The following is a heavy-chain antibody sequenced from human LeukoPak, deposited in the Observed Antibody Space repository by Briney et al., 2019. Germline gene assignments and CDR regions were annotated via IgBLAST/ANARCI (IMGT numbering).Heavy chain of an antibody. Sequence: SETLSLTCTVSGGSISSSSYYWGWIRQPPGKGLEWIGSIYHSGSSYYNPSLKSRVTISVDTSKNQFSLKLSSVTAADTAVYYCATWDSGRYSQIDNWGQGTLVTVSS. CDR2: IYHSGSS. D-gene: IGHD1-26*01. V-gene: IGHV4-39*01. CDR3: ATWDSGRYSQIDN. CDR1: GGSISSSSYY. J-gene: IGHJ4*02.